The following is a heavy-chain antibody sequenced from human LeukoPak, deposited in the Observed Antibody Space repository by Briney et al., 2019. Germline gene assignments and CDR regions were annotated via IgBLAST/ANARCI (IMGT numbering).Heavy chain of an antibody. V-gene: IGHV4-4*07. CDR1: GGSISSYY. CDR2: IYTSGNT. J-gene: IGHJ5*02. Sequence: PSETLSLTCTISGGSISSYYWSWIRQPAGKGLEGIGRIYTSGNTNYNPSLKTRVTMSLDTSKNQFSLRLSSVTAAHTAVYYCARSGDSYGSVRFDPWGQGTLVTVSS. CDR3: ARSGDSYGSVRFDP. D-gene: IGHD5-18*01.